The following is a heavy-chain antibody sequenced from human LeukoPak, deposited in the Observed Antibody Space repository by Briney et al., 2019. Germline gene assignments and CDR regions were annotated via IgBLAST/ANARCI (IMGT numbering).Heavy chain of an antibody. J-gene: IGHJ4*02. CDR1: GYTLTELS. V-gene: IGHV1-24*01. CDR3: ATGYGGCRSTSCFLLFDY. Sequence: ASVKVSCKVSGYTLTELSMHWVRQAPGKGLEWMGGFDPEDGETIYAQKFQGRVTMTEDTSTDTAYMELSSLRSEDTAVYYCATGYGGCRSTSCFLLFDYWGQGTLVTVSS. CDR2: FDPEDGET. D-gene: IGHD2-2*01.